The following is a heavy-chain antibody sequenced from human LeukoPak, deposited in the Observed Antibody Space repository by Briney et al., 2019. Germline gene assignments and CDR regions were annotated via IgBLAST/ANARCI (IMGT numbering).Heavy chain of an antibody. J-gene: IGHJ4*02. V-gene: IGHV4-39*01. CDR1: GGSISSSTYY. D-gene: IGHD3-3*01. Sequence: SETLSLTCTVSGGSISSSTYYWGWIRQPPGKGLEWIGSFFYSGSTYYNPSLKSRLTMSVDTSNNQFSLKLMSVTAADTAAYYCASGTSTYYELYFWGQGTLVTVSS. CDR2: FFYSGST. CDR3: ASGTSTYYELYF.